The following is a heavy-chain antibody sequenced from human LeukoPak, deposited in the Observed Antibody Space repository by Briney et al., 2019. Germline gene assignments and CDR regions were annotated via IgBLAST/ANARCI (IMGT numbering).Heavy chain of an antibody. J-gene: IGHJ5*02. V-gene: IGHV3-23*01. CDR2: ISGSGSST. Sequence: GGSLRLSCAASGFTFNSYWMSWVRQAPGKGLEWVSAISGSGSSTYFADSLKGRFTISRDNSKNTLYLQMNSLRAEDTAVYYCAKDLSGSGRLSWFDPWGQGTLVTVSS. CDR1: GFTFNSYW. CDR3: AKDLSGSGRLSWFDP. D-gene: IGHD3-10*01.